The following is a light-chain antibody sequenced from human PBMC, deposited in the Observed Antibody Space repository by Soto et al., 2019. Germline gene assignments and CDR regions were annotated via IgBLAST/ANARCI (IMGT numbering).Light chain of an antibody. CDR1: QSVSSY. J-gene: IGKJ5*01. Sequence: ELVLTQSPATLSLSPGLRATLSCRASQSVSSYLAWYQQKPGQAPRLLIYDISNRDTGIPARFSGSGSGTDLTLACRSLEPDDFAVYYCQQRNDWQVTFGQGTRLEIK. CDR3: QQRNDWQVT. CDR2: DIS. V-gene: IGKV3-11*01.